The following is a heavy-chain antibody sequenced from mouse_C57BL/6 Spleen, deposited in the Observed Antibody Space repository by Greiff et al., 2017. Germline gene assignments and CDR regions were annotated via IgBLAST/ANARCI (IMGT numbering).Heavy chain of an antibody. V-gene: IGHV1-9*01. CDR2: ILPGSGST. D-gene: IGHD2-1*01. Sequence: QVQLQQSGAELMKPGASVKLSCKASGYTFTGYGIGWVKQRPGHGLEWIGEILPGSGSTYYNEKFKGKATRTADTSSNTAYMQLSSLTAEDTAIYYCARRHEGKAMDYWGQGTSVTVSS. J-gene: IGHJ4*01. CDR3: ARRHEGKAMDY. CDR1: GYTFTGYG.